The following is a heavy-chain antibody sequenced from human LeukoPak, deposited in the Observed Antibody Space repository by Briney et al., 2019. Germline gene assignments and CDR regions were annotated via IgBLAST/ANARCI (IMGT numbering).Heavy chain of an antibody. CDR3: ARGIDVDTAMVTTGYCFDY. V-gene: IGHV1-69*01. Sequence: SSVKVSCKASGGTFSSYAISWVRQAPGQGLEWMGGIIPIFGTANYAQKFQGRVTITADESTSTAYMELSSLRSEDTAVYYCARGIDVDTAMVTTGYCFDYWGQGTLVTVSS. CDR2: IIPIFGTA. CDR1: GGTFSSYA. D-gene: IGHD5-18*01. J-gene: IGHJ4*02.